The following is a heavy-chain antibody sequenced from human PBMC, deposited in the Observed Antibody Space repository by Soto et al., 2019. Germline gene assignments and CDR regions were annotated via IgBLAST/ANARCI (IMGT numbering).Heavy chain of an antibody. V-gene: IGHV1-18*04. CDR3: AREVRSRNYYGSGSYYYGMDV. CDR2: ISAYNGNT. Sequence: ASVKVSCKASGYTFTSYGISWVRQAPGQGLEWMGWISAYNGNTNYAQKLQGKATMTTDTFTSTAYMELRSLRSDDTAVYYCAREVRSRNYYGSGSYYYGMDVWGQGTTVTVSS. CDR1: GYTFTSYG. D-gene: IGHD3-10*01. J-gene: IGHJ6*02.